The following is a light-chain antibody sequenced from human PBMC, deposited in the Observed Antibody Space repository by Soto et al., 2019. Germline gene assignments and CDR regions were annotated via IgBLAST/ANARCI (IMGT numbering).Light chain of an antibody. Sequence: QSALTQPASVSGSPGQSITISCTGTSSDVGGYDYVSWYQQHPGKAPKLIIYEVSDRPSGVSNRFSGSKSGNTASLTISGLQAEDEADYYCCSYTSSSTRVFGGGTKLTVL. CDR1: SSDVGGYDY. J-gene: IGLJ3*02. CDR2: EVS. V-gene: IGLV2-14*01. CDR3: CSYTSSSTRV.